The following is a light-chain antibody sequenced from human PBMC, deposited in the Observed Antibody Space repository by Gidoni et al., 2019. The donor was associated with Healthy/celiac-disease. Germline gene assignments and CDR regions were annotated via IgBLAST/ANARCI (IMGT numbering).Light chain of an antibody. CDR3: SSYTSSSTWV. Sequence: QPALTQPASVSGSPGPSIPISCTGTSSDVGGYNYVSWYQQHPGKAPKLMSSEVSTRPSGVSNRFSGSKSVNTASLTISGLQAEDEADYDCSSYTSSSTWVFGGGTKLTVL. CDR1: SSDVGGYNY. CDR2: EVS. J-gene: IGLJ3*02. V-gene: IGLV2-14*01.